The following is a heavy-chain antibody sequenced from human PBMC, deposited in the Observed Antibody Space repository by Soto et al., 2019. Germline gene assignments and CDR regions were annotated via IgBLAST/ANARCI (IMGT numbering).Heavy chain of an antibody. Sequence: ASVKVSCKASGYTFTSYGISWVRQAPGEGLEWMGWIGAYNGNTNYAPNLQGRVTMTTDTSTSTAYMELRSLRSADTAVYYCARQGRDYGDYYDYFDYWGQGTLVTVSS. CDR3: ARQGRDYGDYYDYFDY. J-gene: IGHJ4*02. V-gene: IGHV1-18*04. D-gene: IGHD4-17*01. CDR2: IGAYNGNT. CDR1: GYTFTSYG.